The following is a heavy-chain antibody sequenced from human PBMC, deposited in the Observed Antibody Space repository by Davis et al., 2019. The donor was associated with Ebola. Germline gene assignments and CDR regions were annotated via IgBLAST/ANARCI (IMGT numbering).Heavy chain of an antibody. D-gene: IGHD3/OR15-3a*01. CDR1: GGSISSYY. J-gene: IGHJ3*02. V-gene: IGHV4-59*01. CDR2: IYYSGST. Sequence: SETLSLTCTVPGGSISSYYWSWIRQPPGKGLEWIGYIYYSGSTNYNPSLKSRVTLSVDTSKNQFSLKLISVTAADTAVYYCARGGRGAFDIWGQGTMVTVSS. CDR3: ARGGRGAFDI.